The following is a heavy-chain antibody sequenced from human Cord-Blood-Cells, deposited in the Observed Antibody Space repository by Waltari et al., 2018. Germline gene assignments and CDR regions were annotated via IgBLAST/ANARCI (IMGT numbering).Heavy chain of an antibody. J-gene: IGHJ4*02. V-gene: IGHV3-73*02. D-gene: IGHD6-6*01. CDR1: GFTFSGSA. CDR2: IRRRANSYAT. CDR3: TRQGSSSSDY. Sequence: EVQLVESGGGLVQPGGSLKLSCAASGFTFSGSAMHWVRQASGKGLEWVGRIRRRANSYATAYSASVKGRFTISRDDSKNTAYLQMNSLKTEDTAVYYCTRQGSSSSDYWGQGTLVTVSS.